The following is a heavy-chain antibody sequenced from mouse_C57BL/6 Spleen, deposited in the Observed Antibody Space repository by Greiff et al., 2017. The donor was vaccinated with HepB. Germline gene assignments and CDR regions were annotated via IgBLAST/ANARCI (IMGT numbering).Heavy chain of an antibody. CDR1: GYTFTDYN. J-gene: IGHJ3*01. V-gene: IGHV1-22*01. D-gene: IGHD2-5*01. CDR3: FIYSNFPWFAY. CDR2: INPNNGGT. Sequence: EVQLVESGPELVKPGASVKMSCKASGYTFTDYNMHWVKQSHGKSLEWIGYINPNNGGTSYNQKFKGKATLTVNKSSSTAYMELRSLTSEDSAVYYCFIYSNFPWFAYWGQGTLVTVSA.